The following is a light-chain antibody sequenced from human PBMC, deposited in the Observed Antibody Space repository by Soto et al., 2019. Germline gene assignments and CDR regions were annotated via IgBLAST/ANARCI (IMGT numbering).Light chain of an antibody. Sequence: EILMTQSPGTLSVSPGERATLSCRASQSVSSDLAWYQQKPGQAPRLLIYGASTRATDIPARFSGSGSGTEFTLTISSLQSEDFAVYYCQQYNNWHTFGQGTKLEIK. V-gene: IGKV3-15*01. J-gene: IGKJ2*01. CDR1: QSVSSD. CDR3: QQYNNWHT. CDR2: GAS.